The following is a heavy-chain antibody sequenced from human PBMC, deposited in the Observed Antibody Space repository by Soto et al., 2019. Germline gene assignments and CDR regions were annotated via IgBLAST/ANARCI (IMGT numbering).Heavy chain of an antibody. D-gene: IGHD2-15*01. V-gene: IGHV1-69*04. CDR2: IIPILGIA. Sequence: GASVKVSCKASGGTISSYTISWVRQAPGQGLEWMGRIIPILGIANYAQKFQGRVTITADKSTSTAYMELSSLRSEDTAVYYCARDGGDYPRNYCSGGSCYPTNWFDPWGQGTLVTVSS. CDR1: GGTISSYT. CDR3: ARDGGDYPRNYCSGGSCYPTNWFDP. J-gene: IGHJ5*02.